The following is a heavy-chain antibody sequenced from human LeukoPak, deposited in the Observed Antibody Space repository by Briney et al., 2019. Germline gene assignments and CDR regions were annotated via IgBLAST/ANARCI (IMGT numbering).Heavy chain of an antibody. J-gene: IGHJ6*02. CDR3: AKGYYGMDV. CDR1: GFTFSSYG. V-gene: IGHV3-30*18. Sequence: GRSLRLSCAASGFTFSSYGMHWVRQAPGKGLEWVAVISYDGSNKYYADSVKGRFTISRDNSKNTLYLQMNSLRAEDTAVYYCAKGYYGMDVWGQGTTVTVSS. CDR2: ISYDGSNK.